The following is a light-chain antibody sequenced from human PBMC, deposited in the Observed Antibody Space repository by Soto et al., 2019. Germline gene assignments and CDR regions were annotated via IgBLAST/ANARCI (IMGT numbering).Light chain of an antibody. CDR1: SSDVGSYNL. CDR2: EVS. V-gene: IGLV2-23*02. Sequence: QSALTQPASVSGSPGQSITISCTGTSSDVGSYNLVSWYQQHPGKAPKLMIYEVSKRPSGVSNRFSGSKSGNTASLTISGLQAEDEADYYCCSYAGSSTYVVFGGGTKVTAL. CDR3: CSYAGSSTYVV. J-gene: IGLJ2*01.